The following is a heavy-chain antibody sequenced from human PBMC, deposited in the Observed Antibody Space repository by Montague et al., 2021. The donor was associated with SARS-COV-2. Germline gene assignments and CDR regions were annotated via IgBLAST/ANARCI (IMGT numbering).Heavy chain of an antibody. CDR3: ARRRDRSTVVSPAVFDL. CDR1: SDSISSRSYS. V-gene: IGHV4-39*01. Sequence: SETLSLTCSVSSDSISSRSYSWAWIPQSPGKELDWIGNICYGGSTYYNPSLRVRVVMSAETSKSQFSLKLYSVTAADTSIYYCARRRDRSTVVSPAVFDLWGQGTMVIVSS. D-gene: IGHD4-23*01. CDR2: ICYGGST. J-gene: IGHJ3*01.